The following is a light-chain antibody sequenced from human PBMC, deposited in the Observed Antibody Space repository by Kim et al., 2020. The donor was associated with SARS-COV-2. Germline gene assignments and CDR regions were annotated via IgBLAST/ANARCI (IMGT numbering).Light chain of an antibody. Sequence: KTVPHSCTRSSGSIASNYVQWYQQRPGSAPTTVIYEDNQRPSGVPDRFSGSIDSSSNSASLTISGLKTEDEADYYCQSYDSSNHVVFGGGTQLTVL. CDR2: EDN. CDR1: SGSIASNY. J-gene: IGLJ2*01. V-gene: IGLV6-57*03. CDR3: QSYDSSNHVV.